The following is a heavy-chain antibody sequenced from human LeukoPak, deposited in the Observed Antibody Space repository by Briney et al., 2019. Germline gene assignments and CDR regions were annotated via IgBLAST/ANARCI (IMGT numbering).Heavy chain of an antibody. V-gene: IGHV1-8*01. CDR3: ARGDATMVRGVIIIPFDY. D-gene: IGHD3-10*01. Sequence: ASVKVSFKASGYTFTSYDINCVRQATGQGLEWMGWMNPNSGNTGYAQKFQGRVTMTRNTSISTAYMELSSLRSEDTAVYYCARGDATMVRGVIIIPFDYWGQGTLVTVSS. CDR2: MNPNSGNT. CDR1: GYTFTSYD. J-gene: IGHJ4*02.